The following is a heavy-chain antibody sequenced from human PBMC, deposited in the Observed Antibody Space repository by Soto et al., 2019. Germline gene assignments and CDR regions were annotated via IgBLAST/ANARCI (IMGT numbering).Heavy chain of an antibody. CDR1: GGSISSSSYY. CDR2: IYYSGST. Sequence: SATLSLTCTVSGGSISSSSYYWGWIRQPPGKGLEWIGSIYYSGSTYYNPSLKSRVTISVDTSKNQFSLKLSSVTAADTAVYYCARHKGIAAIRFDYWGQGTLVTVSS. J-gene: IGHJ4*02. D-gene: IGHD6-13*01. CDR3: ARHKGIAAIRFDY. V-gene: IGHV4-39*01.